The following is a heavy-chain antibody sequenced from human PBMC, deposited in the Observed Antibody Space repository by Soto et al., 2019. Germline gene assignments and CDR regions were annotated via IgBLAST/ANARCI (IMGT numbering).Heavy chain of an antibody. D-gene: IGHD5-18*01. CDR1: GYRFTSYW. CDR3: ARQTGYSYGSDYYYGMDV. Sequence: LGESLKISCQGSGYRFTSYWIGWVRQMPGKGLEWMGIIHPDDSDTRYSPSFQGQVTISADKSISTAYLQWSSLKASDTAMYYCARQTGYSYGSDYYYGMDVWGQGTTVAVSS. CDR2: IHPDDSDT. V-gene: IGHV5-51*01. J-gene: IGHJ6*02.